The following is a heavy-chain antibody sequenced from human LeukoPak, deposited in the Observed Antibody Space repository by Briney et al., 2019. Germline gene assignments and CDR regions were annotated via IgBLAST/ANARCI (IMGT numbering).Heavy chain of an antibody. CDR1: GFTFSTYG. D-gene: IGHD2-2*01. CDR3: ARDQGCSSTNCYSLFFHD. J-gene: IGHJ4*02. CDR2: IWYDGSNK. Sequence: GRSLRLSCAASGFTFSTYGMHWDRQAPGKGLEWVALIWYDGSNKYYADSVKGRFTISRDNSKNTPYLQMNSLRAEDTAVYYCARDQGCSSTNCYSLFFHDWGQGTLVTVPS. V-gene: IGHV3-33*01.